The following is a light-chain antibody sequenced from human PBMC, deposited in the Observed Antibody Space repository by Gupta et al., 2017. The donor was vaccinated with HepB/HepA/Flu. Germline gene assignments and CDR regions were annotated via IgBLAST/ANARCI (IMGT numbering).Light chain of an antibody. CDR2: KAS. CDR3: QQYNSYPYT. J-gene: IGKJ2*01. CDR1: QSISSW. Sequence: DIHMTHSPSTLSASVGDRVTITCRASQSISSWLAWYQQKPGKAPKLLIYKASSLESGVPARFSGSGSGTEFTLTISSLQPDDFATYYCQQYNSYPYTFGQGTKVEIK. V-gene: IGKV1-5*03.